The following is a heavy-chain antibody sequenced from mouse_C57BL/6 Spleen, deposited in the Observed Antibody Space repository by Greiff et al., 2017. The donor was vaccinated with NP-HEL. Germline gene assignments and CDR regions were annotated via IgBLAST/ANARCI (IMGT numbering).Heavy chain of an antibody. CDR1: GYTFTSYW. Sequence: QVQLQQPGAELVRPGTSVKLSCKASGYTFTSYWMHWVKQRPGQGLEWIGVIDPSDSYTNYNQKFKGKATLTVDTSSSTAYMQLSSLTSEDSAVYYCARGDYSKPYAMDYWGQGTSVTVSS. J-gene: IGHJ4*01. CDR3: ARGDYSKPYAMDY. CDR2: IDPSDSYT. D-gene: IGHD2-5*01. V-gene: IGHV1-59*01.